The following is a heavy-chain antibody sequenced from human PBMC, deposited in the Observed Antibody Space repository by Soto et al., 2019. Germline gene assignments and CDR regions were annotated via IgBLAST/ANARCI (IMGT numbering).Heavy chain of an antibody. V-gene: IGHV2-5*01. Sequence: QITLKESGPTLVKPTQTLTLTCTFSGFSLSTSGVGVGWISQAPGTALEWLALIYWYDDKRYSPSLKSRLTITKDTSKKQVVLTMTNMDPVDTATYYCAHRAKLTSFVYWGQGTLVTVSS. CDR1: GFSLSTSGVG. CDR3: AHRAKLTSFVY. CDR2: IYWYDDK. J-gene: IGHJ4*02. D-gene: IGHD1-7*01.